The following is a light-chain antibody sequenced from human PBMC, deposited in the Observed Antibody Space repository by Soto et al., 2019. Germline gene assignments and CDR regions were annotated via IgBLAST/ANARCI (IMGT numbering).Light chain of an antibody. CDR2: GPS. Sequence: DIVLTQSPGTLSLSPGERATLSCWASQSLSTDYVAWYQQKPGQPPRLLIYGPSSRATGIPDRFSGSGSGTDFTLTISSLEPEDFAVYYCQQYGSSPSTFGQGTKLEIK. J-gene: IGKJ2*01. CDR1: QSLSTDY. CDR3: QQYGSSPST. V-gene: IGKV3-20*01.